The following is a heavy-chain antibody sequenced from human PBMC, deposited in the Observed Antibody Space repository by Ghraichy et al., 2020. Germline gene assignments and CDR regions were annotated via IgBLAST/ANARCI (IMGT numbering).Heavy chain of an antibody. CDR2: IGTAGDP. D-gene: IGHD1-1*01. J-gene: IGHJ2*01. CDR3: ARELGSPGFWYFDL. Sequence: LSLTCAASGFTFSNYDMHWVRQVPGKGLEWVSAIGTAGDPNYAGSVKGRFTVSRENAKNSLYLQMNSLRAGDTAVYYCARELGSPGFWYFDLWGRGTLVTVSS. CDR1: GFTFSNYD. V-gene: IGHV3-13*05.